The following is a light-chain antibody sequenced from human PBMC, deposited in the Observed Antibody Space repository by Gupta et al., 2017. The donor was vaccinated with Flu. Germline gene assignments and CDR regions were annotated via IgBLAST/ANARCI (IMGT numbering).Light chain of an antibody. CDR1: KSIRLH. Sequence: AAPVSVSPGERGTSQGRASKSIRLHLAWYLPSPGQAPPLLISFSSTRASGIPARFSGSGSDTEFTLTISSLQSEDFAVYSCLHSHHSPFPFGHGTKVDIK. V-gene: IGKV3-15*01. CDR3: LHSHHSPFP. J-gene: IGKJ3*01. CDR2: FSS.